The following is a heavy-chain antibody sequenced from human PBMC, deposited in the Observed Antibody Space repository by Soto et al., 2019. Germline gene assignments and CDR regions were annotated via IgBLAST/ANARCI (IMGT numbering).Heavy chain of an antibody. Sequence: ASVKVSCKASGYTFTSYAMHWVRQAPGQRLEWMGWINAGSGNTKYSQKFQGRVTITRDTSASTAYMELSSLRSEDTAVYYCARVIYGGKSFQHWGQGTLVTVSS. D-gene: IGHD4-17*01. CDR2: INAGSGNT. CDR3: ARVIYGGKSFQH. CDR1: GYTFTSYA. V-gene: IGHV1-3*01. J-gene: IGHJ1*01.